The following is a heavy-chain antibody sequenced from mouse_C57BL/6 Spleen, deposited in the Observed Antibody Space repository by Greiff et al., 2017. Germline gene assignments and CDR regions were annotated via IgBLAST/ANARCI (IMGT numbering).Heavy chain of an antibody. D-gene: IGHD2-1*01. CDR1: GFTFSDYG. CDR3: ARGGNYVPFAY. V-gene: IGHV5-17*01. CDR2: ISSGSSTI. J-gene: IGHJ3*01. Sequence: DVHLVESGGGLVKPGGSLKLSCAASGFTFSDYGMHWVRQAPEKGLEWVAYISSGSSTIYYADTVKGRFTISRDNAKNTLFLQMTSLRSEDTAMYYCARGGNYVPFAYWGQGTLVTVSA.